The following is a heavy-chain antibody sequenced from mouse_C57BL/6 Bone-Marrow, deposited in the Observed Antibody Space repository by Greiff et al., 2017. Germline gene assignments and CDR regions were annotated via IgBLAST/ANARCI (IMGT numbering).Heavy chain of an antibody. CDR1: GYSITSGYY. Sequence: EVQLQQSGPGLVKPSQSLSLTCSVTGYSITSGYYWNWIRQFPGNKLEWMGYISYDGSNHYNPSLKNRISITRDTSTNQFFLKLNSGTTEDTATYYCARVYYGNYGYAMDYWGQGTSVTVSS. CDR2: ISYDGSN. V-gene: IGHV3-6*01. D-gene: IGHD2-1*01. CDR3: ARVYYGNYGYAMDY. J-gene: IGHJ4*01.